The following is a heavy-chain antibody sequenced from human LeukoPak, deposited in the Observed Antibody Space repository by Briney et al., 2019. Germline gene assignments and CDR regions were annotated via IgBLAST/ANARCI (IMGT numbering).Heavy chain of an antibody. J-gene: IGHJ4*02. CDR1: GFTLITND. Sequence: PGGSLRLSCAASGFTLITNDMTWVRQAPGRGLEWVSVLYSDGNTKYADSVQCRFTISRDNSKNTLYLEMNSLSSDDTAVYYCARGVEPLAANTLAYWGQGTLVTVSS. V-gene: IGHV3-53*01. CDR2: LYSDGNT. D-gene: IGHD1-14*01. CDR3: ARGVEPLAANTLAY.